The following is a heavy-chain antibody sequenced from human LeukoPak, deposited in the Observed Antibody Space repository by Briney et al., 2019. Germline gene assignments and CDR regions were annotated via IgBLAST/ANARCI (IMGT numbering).Heavy chain of an antibody. Sequence: ASVKVSCKASGYTFTGYYMHWVRQAPGQGLEWMGWINPNSGGTNYAQKFQGRVTMTRDTSISTAYMELSRLRSDDTAVYYCARDRGYNYGYGFFFDYWGQGTLVTVSS. CDR1: GYTFTGYY. V-gene: IGHV1-2*02. CDR2: INPNSGGT. D-gene: IGHD5-18*01. J-gene: IGHJ4*02. CDR3: ARDRGYNYGYGFFFDY.